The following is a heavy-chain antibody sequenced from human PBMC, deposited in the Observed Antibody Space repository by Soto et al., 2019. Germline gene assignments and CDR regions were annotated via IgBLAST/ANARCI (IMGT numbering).Heavy chain of an antibody. D-gene: IGHD2-2*01. J-gene: IGHJ4*02. CDR2: INSDGSST. CDR1: GFTFSSYW. CDR3: ARKVPAAYNREFDY. Sequence: VGSLRLSCAASGFTFSSYWMHWVRQAPGKGLVWVSRINSDGSSTSYSDSVKGRFTNSRDNAKNTLYLQMNSLRDEDTAMYYCARKVPAAYNREFDYWGQGTLVTVSS. V-gene: IGHV3-74*01.